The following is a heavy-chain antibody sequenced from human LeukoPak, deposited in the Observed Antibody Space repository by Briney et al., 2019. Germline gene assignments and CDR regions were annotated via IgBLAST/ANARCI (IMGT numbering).Heavy chain of an antibody. CDR1: GGSISSSSYY. CDR2: IYYSGST. V-gene: IGHV4-39*07. J-gene: IGHJ4*02. Sequence: SETLSLTCTVSGGSISSSSYYWGWIRQPPGKGLEWIGNIYYSGSTYYNPSLKSRVTISVDTSKNQFSLKLSSVTAADTAVYYCARDLGYSYGDWGQGTLVTVSS. D-gene: IGHD5-18*01. CDR3: ARDLGYSYGD.